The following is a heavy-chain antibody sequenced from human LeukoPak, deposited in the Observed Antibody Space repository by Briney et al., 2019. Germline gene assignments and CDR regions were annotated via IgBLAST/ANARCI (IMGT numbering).Heavy chain of an antibody. CDR3: ARVYSRRSSGYYYADH. V-gene: IGHV1-8*01. CDR1: GYTFTSYD. CDR2: MNPNSGNT. J-gene: IGHJ4*02. Sequence: EASVKVSCKASGYTFTSYDINWVRQATGQGLEWMGWMNPNSGNTGYAQKFQGRVTMTRNTSINTAYMELSSLRSEDTAVYYCARVYSRRSSGYYYADHWGQGTLVTVSS. D-gene: IGHD3-22*01.